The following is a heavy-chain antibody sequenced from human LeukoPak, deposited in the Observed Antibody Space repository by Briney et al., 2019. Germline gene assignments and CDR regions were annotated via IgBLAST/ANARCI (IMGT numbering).Heavy chain of an antibody. V-gene: IGHV3-74*01. Sequence: GSLRLSCAASGFTFNNYWIHWVRQVPGKGLVWVSRINNDGSSASYVDSVKGRFTISRDNAKNTLYLQMNSLRAEDTAVYYCARRGTGHGMDVWGQGTTVIVSS. CDR1: GFTFNNYW. J-gene: IGHJ6*02. D-gene: IGHD1-1*01. CDR2: INNDGSSA. CDR3: ARRGTGHGMDV.